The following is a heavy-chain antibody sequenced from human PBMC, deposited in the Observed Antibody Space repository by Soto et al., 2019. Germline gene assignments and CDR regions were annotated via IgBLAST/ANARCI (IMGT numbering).Heavy chain of an antibody. CDR1: GYTFTSYY. D-gene: IGHD3-10*01. V-gene: IGHV1-46*01. Sequence: GASVKVSCKASGYTFTSYYMHWVRQAPGQGLEGMGIINPSGGSTSYAQKFQGRVTMTRDTSTSTVYMELSSLRSEDTAVYYCARERNTMVRGVSRYYYYGMDVWGQGTTVTVSS. CDR3: ARERNTMVRGVSRYYYYGMDV. CDR2: INPSGGST. J-gene: IGHJ6*02.